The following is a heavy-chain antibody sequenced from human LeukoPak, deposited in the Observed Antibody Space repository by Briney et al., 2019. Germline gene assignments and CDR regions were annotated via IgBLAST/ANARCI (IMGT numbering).Heavy chain of an antibody. D-gene: IGHD2-15*01. CDR2: ISSSGSTI. J-gene: IGHJ4*02. Sequence: GGSLRLSCAASGFTFSSYEMNWVRQAPGKGLEWVSYISSSGSTIYYADSVKGRFTISRDNAKNSLYLQMNSLRAEDTAVYYCARDNRGYCSGGSCFDYWGQGTLVTVSS. V-gene: IGHV3-48*03. CDR3: ARDNRGYCSGGSCFDY. CDR1: GFTFSSYE.